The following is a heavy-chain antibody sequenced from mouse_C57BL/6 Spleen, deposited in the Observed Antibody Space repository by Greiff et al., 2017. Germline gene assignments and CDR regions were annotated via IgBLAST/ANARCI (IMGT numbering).Heavy chain of an antibody. CDR2: IDPNSGGT. CDR3: ARYTMVPYFDY. V-gene: IGHV1-72*01. D-gene: IGHD2-1*01. CDR1: GYTFTSYW. Sequence: VQLQQPGAELVKPGASVKLSCKASGYTFTSYWMHWVKQRPGRGLEWIGRIDPNSGGTKYNEKFKSKATLTVDKPSSTAYIQLSSLTSEDSAVYYCARYTMVPYFDYWGQGTTLTVSS. J-gene: IGHJ2*01.